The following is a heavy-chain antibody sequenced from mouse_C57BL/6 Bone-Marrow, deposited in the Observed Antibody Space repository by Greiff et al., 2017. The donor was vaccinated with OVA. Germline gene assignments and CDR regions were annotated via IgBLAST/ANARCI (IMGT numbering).Heavy chain of an antibody. J-gene: IGHJ1*03. CDR2: INPGSGGT. V-gene: IGHV1-54*01. D-gene: IGHD4-1*01. Sequence: QVQLQQPGAELVRPGTSVKVSCKASGYAFTNYLIEWVKQRPGQGLEWIGVINPGSGGTNYNEKFKGKATLTADKSSSTAYMQLSSLTSEDSAVYFCARGANWDKGYFDVWGTGTTVTVSS. CDR1: GYAFTNYL. CDR3: ARGANWDKGYFDV.